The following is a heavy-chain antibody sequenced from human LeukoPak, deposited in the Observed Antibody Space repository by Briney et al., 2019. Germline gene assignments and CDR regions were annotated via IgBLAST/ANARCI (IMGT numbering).Heavy chain of an antibody. CDR1: GGSISSYY. Sequence: SETLSLTCTVSGGSISSYYWSWIRQPPGKGLEWIGYIYYSGSTIYNPSLKSRVTISVDTSKNQFSLKLSSVTAADTAVYYCARDLSWFDPWGQGTLVTVSS. J-gene: IGHJ5*02. D-gene: IGHD2/OR15-2a*01. CDR3: ARDLSWFDP. V-gene: IGHV4-59*01. CDR2: IYYSGST.